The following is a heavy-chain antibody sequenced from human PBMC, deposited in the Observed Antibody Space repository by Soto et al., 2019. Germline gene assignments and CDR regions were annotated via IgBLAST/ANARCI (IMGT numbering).Heavy chain of an antibody. V-gene: IGHV4-61*08. CDR3: ARERPRTIYNSDYYYYGLDV. CDR1: GGSVSSGDYY. CDR2: IYYSGST. D-gene: IGHD6-19*01. J-gene: IGHJ6*02. Sequence: QVQLQESGPGLVKPSETLSLTCTVSGGSVSSGDYYWSWIRQPPGKGLEWIGYIYYSGSTTYNPSTTHNPPLKRRLTLSLDTSKNQFSLKLSSMTAADTAVYYCARERPRTIYNSDYYYYGLDVWGLGTTVTVSS.